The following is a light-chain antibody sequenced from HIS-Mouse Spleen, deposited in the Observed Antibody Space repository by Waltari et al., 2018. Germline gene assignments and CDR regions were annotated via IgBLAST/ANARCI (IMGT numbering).Light chain of an antibody. V-gene: IGKV3-20*01. J-gene: IGKJ3*01. CDR1: QSVSSSY. Sequence: EIVLTQSPGTLSLSPGERATLSCRASQSVSSSYLAWYQQKPGQAPRLLIYGASSRATGIPDRFSGRGSGTDFTLTISRLEPEDFAGYYCQQYGSSLLFTFGPGTKVDIK. CDR2: GAS. CDR3: QQYGSSLLFT.